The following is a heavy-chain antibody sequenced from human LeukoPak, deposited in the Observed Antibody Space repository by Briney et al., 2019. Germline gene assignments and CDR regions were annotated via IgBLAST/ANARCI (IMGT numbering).Heavy chain of an antibody. Sequence: GSSVKVSCKASGGTFNSYAISWVRQAPGQGLEWMGWINPNSGGTNYAQKFQGRVTMTRDTSISTAYMELSRLRSDDTAVYYCARGDYDFWSGYDYWGQGTLVTVSS. D-gene: IGHD3-3*01. CDR1: GGTFNSYA. V-gene: IGHV1-2*02. CDR2: INPNSGGT. CDR3: ARGDYDFWSGYDY. J-gene: IGHJ4*02.